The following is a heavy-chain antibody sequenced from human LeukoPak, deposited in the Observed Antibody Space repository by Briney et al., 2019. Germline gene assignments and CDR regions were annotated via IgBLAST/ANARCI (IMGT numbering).Heavy chain of an antibody. J-gene: IGHJ3*02. CDR1: GGTFSSYA. Sequence: ASVKVSCKASGGTFSSYAISWVRQAPGQGLEWMGGIIPIFGTANYAQKFQGRVTITTDESTSTAYMELSSLRSEDTAVYYCAGGYCSSTSCYRRAFDIWGQGTMVTVSS. D-gene: IGHD2-2*02. CDR2: IIPIFGTA. CDR3: AGGYCSSTSCYRRAFDI. V-gene: IGHV1-69*05.